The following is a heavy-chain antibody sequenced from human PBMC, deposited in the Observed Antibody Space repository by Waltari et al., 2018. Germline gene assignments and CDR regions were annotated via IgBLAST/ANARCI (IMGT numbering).Heavy chain of an antibody. J-gene: IGHJ3*01. V-gene: IGHV4-39*01. D-gene: IGHD5-12*01. CDR1: GGSIATNRHY. CDR2: ISYTGAT. Sequence: QLQLQESGPGLVRPSETLSLTCSVSGGSIATNRHYWGWIRQSPGQGLEWLATISYTGATYSGPSLKGRVTLSRDTSKNQLSLTLDSVTAADTAVYYCATYIGASVGTAAFDVWGQGTMVTVSS. CDR3: ATYIGASVGTAAFDV.